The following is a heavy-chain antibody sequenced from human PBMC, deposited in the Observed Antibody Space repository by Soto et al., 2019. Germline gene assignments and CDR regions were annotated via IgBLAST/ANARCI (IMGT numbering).Heavy chain of an antibody. D-gene: IGHD1-26*01. CDR1: GFTFTSYS. CDR3: VRGGATIFDY. V-gene: IGHV3-48*02. J-gene: IGHJ4*02. CDR2: ISSSSSTI. Sequence: EVQLVESGGGLVQPGGSLRLSCAASGFTFTSYSMNWVRQAPGKGLEWVSYISSSSSTIYYADSMKGRFTISRDHAKNSLYLQVNSLRDEDTAFYYCVRGGATIFDYWGRGTLVTVSS.